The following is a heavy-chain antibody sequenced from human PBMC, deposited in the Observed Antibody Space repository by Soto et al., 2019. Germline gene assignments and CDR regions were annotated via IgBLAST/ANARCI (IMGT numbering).Heavy chain of an antibody. V-gene: IGHV1-69*12. CDR2: IIPIFGTA. CDR1: GGTFSSYA. D-gene: IGHD5-12*01. CDR3: ASSVAKYYYYGMDV. J-gene: IGHJ6*02. Sequence: QVQLVQSGAEVKKPGSSVKVSCKASGGTFSSYAISWVRQAPGQGLEWMGGIIPIFGTANYAQKFQGRVTXXADESTSTAYXEXSXLRSEDTAVYYCASSVAKYYYYGMDVWGQGTTVTVSS.